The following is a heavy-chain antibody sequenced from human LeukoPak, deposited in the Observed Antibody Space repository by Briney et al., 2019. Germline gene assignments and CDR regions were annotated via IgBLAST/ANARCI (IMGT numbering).Heavy chain of an antibody. CDR2: FDPEDGET. CDR3: ATDGDAYYYDSSGYLGY. CDR1: GYTLTELS. J-gene: IGHJ4*02. Sequence: ASVKVSCKVSGYTLTELSMHWVRQAPGKGLEWMGGFDPEDGETIYAQKFQGRVTMTEDTSTDTAYMELSSLRSEDTAVYYCATDGDAYYYDSSGYLGYRGQGTLVTVSS. D-gene: IGHD3-22*01. V-gene: IGHV1-24*01.